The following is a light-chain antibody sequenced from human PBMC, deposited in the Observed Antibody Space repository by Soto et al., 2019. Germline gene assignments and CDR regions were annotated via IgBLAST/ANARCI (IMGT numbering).Light chain of an antibody. CDR3: QQYGSSPRVT. J-gene: IGKJ5*01. CDR2: GAS. Sequence: EIVLTQXPGXXXXSXXXRAXLXXXAXQSVSSTYLAWCQQKPGQAPRLLIHGASSRATGIPDRFSGSGSGTDFTLTISRLEPEDFAVYYCQQYGSSPRVTFGQGTRLEVK. CDR1: QSVSSTY. V-gene: IGKV3-20*01.